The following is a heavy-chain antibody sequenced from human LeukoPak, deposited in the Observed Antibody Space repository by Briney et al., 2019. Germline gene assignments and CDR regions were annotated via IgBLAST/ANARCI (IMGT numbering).Heavy chain of an antibody. D-gene: IGHD1-26*01. V-gene: IGHV1-69*04. CDR1: GGTFSSYA. Sequence: ASVKVSCKASGGTFSSYAISWVRQAPGQGLEWMGRIIPILGIANYAQKFQGRVTITADKSTSTAYMELSSLRSEDTAVYYCATSPRGRTWELQYYFDCWGQGTLVTVSS. CDR3: ATSPRGRTWELQYYFDC. J-gene: IGHJ4*02. CDR2: IIPILGIA.